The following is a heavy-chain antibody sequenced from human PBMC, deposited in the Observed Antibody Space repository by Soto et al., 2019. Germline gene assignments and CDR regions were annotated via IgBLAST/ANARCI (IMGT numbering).Heavy chain of an antibody. CDR2: IYYSGST. Sequence: SETLSLTCTVSGGSISSYYWSWIRQPPGKGLEWIGYIYYSGSTNYNPSLKSRVTISLDTSKIQISLQLTSVTAADTAIYYCARRTKLGTAWYPDCWGQGTLVTVSS. CDR1: GGSISSYY. V-gene: IGHV4-59*08. D-gene: IGHD6-19*01. J-gene: IGHJ4*02. CDR3: ARRTKLGTAWYPDC.